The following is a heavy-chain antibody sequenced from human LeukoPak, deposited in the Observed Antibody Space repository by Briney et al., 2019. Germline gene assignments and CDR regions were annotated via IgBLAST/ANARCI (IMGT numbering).Heavy chain of an antibody. CDR3: ARGSRTIFGVVIPFDY. CDR2: IYYSGST. CDR1: GGSISSYY. Sequence: SETLSLTCTVSGGSISSYYWSWIRQPPGKGLEWIGYIYYSGSTNYNPSLKSRVTISVDTSRNQFSLRLSSVTAADTAVYYCARGSRTIFGVVIPFDYWGQGTLVTVSS. J-gene: IGHJ4*02. D-gene: IGHD3-3*01. V-gene: IGHV4-59*01.